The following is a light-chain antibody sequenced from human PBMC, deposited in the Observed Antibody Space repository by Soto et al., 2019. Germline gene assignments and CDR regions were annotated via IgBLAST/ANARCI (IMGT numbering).Light chain of an antibody. CDR3: QSYDSRLSGYV. CDR1: GSDVGAYNY. Sequence: QSALTQPRSVSGSPGQSVTMSCTGTGSDVGAYNYVSWYQQHPGKAPKLMIFDVTKRPSGVPDRFSGSKSGNTASLAITGLQAEDEADYYCQSYDSRLSGYVFGNGTKVTV. V-gene: IGLV2-11*01. CDR2: DVT. J-gene: IGLJ1*01.